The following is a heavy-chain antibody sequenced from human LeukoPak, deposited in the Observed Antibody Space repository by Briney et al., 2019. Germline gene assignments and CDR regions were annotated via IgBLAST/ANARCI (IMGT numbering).Heavy chain of an antibody. CDR1: GFTFSNYV. Sequence: QTGGSLRLSCAASGFTFSNYVMSWVRQAPGKGLEWVSGISGSGDSTYYADSVKGRFTISRDNSKNTLYLQMNSLRLEDTAAYYCAKIRAPNGWFNSDYWGQGTLVTVSS. D-gene: IGHD6-19*01. CDR3: AKIRAPNGWFNSDY. CDR2: ISGSGDST. V-gene: IGHV3-23*01. J-gene: IGHJ4*02.